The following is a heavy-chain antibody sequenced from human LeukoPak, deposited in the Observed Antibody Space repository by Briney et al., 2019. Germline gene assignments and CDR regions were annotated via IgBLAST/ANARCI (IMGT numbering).Heavy chain of an antibody. CDR3: ARVGDGLNDAFDI. CDR2: INPNSGGT. J-gene: IGHJ3*02. CDR1: GYTFTGYY. Sequence: GASVKVSCKASGYTFTGYYMNWVRQAPGQGLEWMGRINPNSGGTNYAKKFQGRVTMTRDTSISTAYMELSRLRSDDTAVYYCARVGDGLNDAFDIWGRGTMVTVSS. D-gene: IGHD5-24*01. V-gene: IGHV1-2*06.